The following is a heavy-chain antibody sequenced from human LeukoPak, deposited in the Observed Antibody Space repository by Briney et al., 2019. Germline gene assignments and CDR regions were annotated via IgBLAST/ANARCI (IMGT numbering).Heavy chain of an antibody. CDR2: INHSGST. Sequence: SETLSLTCAVYGGSFSGYYWSWIRQPLGKGLEWIGEINHSGSTNYNPSLKSRVTISVDTSKNQFSPKLSSVTAADTAVYYCARGLSYYDFWSGYYIGVAFDIWGQGTMVTVSS. D-gene: IGHD3-3*01. V-gene: IGHV4-34*01. CDR1: GGSFSGYY. J-gene: IGHJ3*02. CDR3: ARGLSYYDFWSGYYIGVAFDI.